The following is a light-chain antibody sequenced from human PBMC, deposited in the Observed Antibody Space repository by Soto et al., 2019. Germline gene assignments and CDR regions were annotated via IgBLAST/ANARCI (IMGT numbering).Light chain of an antibody. CDR2: DVS. Sequence: EIVLTQSPGTLSLSPGERATLSCRSSHSVSSNYLAWYQQKPGQAPRPLIYDVSSRATGIPDRFSGSGSGTDFTLTISRLEPGDFAVYYCQQYGISPTFGQGTKVEIK. J-gene: IGKJ1*01. CDR1: HSVSSNY. V-gene: IGKV3-20*01. CDR3: QQYGISPT.